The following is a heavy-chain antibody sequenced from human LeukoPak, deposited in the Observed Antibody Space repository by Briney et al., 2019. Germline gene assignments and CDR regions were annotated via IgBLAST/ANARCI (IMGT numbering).Heavy chain of an antibody. J-gene: IGHJ3*01. Sequence: SVKVSCKASGGTFSSYAISWVRQAPGQGLEWMGGIIPIFGTANYAQKFQGRVTITADESTSTAYMELSSLRSEDTAVYYCARMLSSDWLDAFDLWGQGTMVTVSS. V-gene: IGHV1-69*01. CDR1: GGTFSSYA. CDR3: ARMLSSDWLDAFDL. CDR2: IIPIFGTA. D-gene: IGHD6-19*01.